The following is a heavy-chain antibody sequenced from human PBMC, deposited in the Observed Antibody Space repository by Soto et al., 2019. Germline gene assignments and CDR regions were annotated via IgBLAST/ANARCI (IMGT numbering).Heavy chain of an antibody. Sequence: QVQLVQSGAEVKKPGASVKVSCKASRYTFTNFGISWVRQAPGQGLAWMGWISPYNGNTNYAQKLQGRVTMTTHTSPSTAYRELRSLRSDDTAVYYCARDTGSHQDYWGQGTLVTVSS. J-gene: IGHJ4*02. CDR1: RYTFTNFG. V-gene: IGHV1-18*01. CDR3: ARDTGSHQDY. CDR2: ISPYNGNT. D-gene: IGHD2-15*01.